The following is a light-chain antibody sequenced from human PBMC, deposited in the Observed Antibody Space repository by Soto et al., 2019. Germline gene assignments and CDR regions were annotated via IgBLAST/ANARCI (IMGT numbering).Light chain of an antibody. V-gene: IGLV2-14*01. J-gene: IGLJ1*01. CDR2: DVS. Sequence: QSVLTQPASVSGTPGQSITISCTGTSGDVGGYNYVSWYQQHPGKAPKLMIYDVSNRPSGVSNRFSGSKSGNTASLTISGLQAEDEADYYCSSYTSSSTFLYVFGTGTKVTVL. CDR1: SGDVGGYNY. CDR3: SSYTSSSTFLYV.